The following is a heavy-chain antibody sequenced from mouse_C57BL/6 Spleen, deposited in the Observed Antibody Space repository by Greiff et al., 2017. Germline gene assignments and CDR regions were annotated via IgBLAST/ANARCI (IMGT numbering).Heavy chain of an antibody. D-gene: IGHD1-1*01. CDR3: AKNTDYGSSYDYAMDY. CDR2: IWSGGST. Sequence: VQGVESGPGLVQPSQSLSITCTVSGFSLTSYGVHWVRQPPGKGLEWLGVIWSGGSTDYNAAFISRLSISKDNSKSQVFFKMNSLQADDTAIYYCAKNTDYGSSYDYAMDYWGQGTSVTVSS. V-gene: IGHV2-4*01. CDR1: GFSLTSYG. J-gene: IGHJ4*01.